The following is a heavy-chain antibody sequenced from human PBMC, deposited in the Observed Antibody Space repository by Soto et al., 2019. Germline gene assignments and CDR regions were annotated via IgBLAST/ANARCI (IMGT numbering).Heavy chain of an antibody. CDR2: IYYTGST. V-gene: IGHV4-59*01. J-gene: IGHJ4*02. CDR3: ARTQLGNFDY. Sequence: PSETLSLTCAVSGGSIGTLYWSWIRQPPGKGLEWIGYIYYTGSTNYNPSLKSRVTISVDTSKNQFSLKLSSVTAADTAVYYCARTQLGNFDYWGQGTLVTAPQ. CDR1: GGSIGTLY. D-gene: IGHD7-27*01.